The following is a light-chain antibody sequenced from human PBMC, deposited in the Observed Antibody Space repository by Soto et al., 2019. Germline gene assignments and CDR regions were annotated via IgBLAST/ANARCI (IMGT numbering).Light chain of an antibody. CDR2: GAS. Sequence: EIVLTQSPGTLSLSPGERATLSCRASQSVSSNYLAWYQQKPGPAPRLLIYGASSRATGVPDRFSGSGSGTDFTLTLSRLAPEDFAVYYCQHYGTSRVTFGPGTKEDIK. J-gene: IGKJ3*01. CDR1: QSVSSNY. CDR3: QHYGTSRVT. V-gene: IGKV3-20*01.